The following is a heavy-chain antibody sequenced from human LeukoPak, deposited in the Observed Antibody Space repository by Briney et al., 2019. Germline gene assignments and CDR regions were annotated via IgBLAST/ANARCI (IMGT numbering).Heavy chain of an antibody. CDR2: IKQDGSEK. Sequence: PGGSLRLSCAASGFTFSSYWMSWVRQAPGKRLEWVANIKQDGSEKYYVDSVKGRFTISRDNAKNSLYLQMNSLRAEDTAVYYCAREMVSSSWYVDYYYYYYMDVWGKGTTVTVSS. CDR3: AREMVSSSWYVDYYYYYYMDV. CDR1: GFTFSSYW. J-gene: IGHJ6*03. V-gene: IGHV3-7*01. D-gene: IGHD6-13*01.